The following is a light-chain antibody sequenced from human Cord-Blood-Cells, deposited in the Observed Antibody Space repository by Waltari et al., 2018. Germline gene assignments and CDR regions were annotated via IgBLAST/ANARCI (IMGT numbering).Light chain of an antibody. CDR1: SSDVGSYNL. J-gene: IGLJ2*01. CDR3: CSYAGSSTDVV. CDR2: EGS. Sequence: QSALTQPASVSGSPGQSITISCTGTSSDVGSYNLVSSYQQHPGKAPKLMIYEGSKRPSGVSNRFSGSKSGNTASLTISGLQAEDEADYYCCSYAGSSTDVVFGGGTKLTVL. V-gene: IGLV2-23*01.